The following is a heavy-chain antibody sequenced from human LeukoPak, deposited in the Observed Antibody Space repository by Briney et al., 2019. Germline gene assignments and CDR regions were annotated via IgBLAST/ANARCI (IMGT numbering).Heavy chain of an antibody. CDR3: ARVGVVVVPAGDDY. V-gene: IGHV4-39*07. CDR2: IYYSGST. Sequence: KSSETLSLTCTVSGGSISSSSYYWGWIRQPPGKGLEWIGSIYYSGSTYYNPSLKSRVTISVDTSKNQFSLKLSSVTAADTAVYYCARVGVVVVPAGDDYWGQGTLVTVSS. D-gene: IGHD2-2*01. J-gene: IGHJ4*02. CDR1: GGSISSSSYY.